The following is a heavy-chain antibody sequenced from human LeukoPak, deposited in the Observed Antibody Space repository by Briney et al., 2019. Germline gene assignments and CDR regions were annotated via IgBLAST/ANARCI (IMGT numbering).Heavy chain of an antibody. D-gene: IGHD2-2*01. CDR3: AREAGCSSTSCYAGARWFHP. Sequence: GASVKVSCKASGGTFSSYAISWERQAPGQGLEWMGGIIPIFGTANYAQKFQGRVTITADKSTSSAYMELSSLRSEDTAVYYCAREAGCSSTSCYAGARWFHPWGQGTLVTVSS. J-gene: IGHJ5*02. CDR2: IIPIFGTA. CDR1: GGTFSSYA. V-gene: IGHV1-69*06.